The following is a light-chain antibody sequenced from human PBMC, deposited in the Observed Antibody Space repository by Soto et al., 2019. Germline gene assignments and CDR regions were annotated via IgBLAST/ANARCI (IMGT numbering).Light chain of an antibody. CDR3: QSSDISLSAVV. Sequence: QSVLTQPPSVSASPGQRVTISCTGSNSNIGAGYDVHWYQQLPGTAPKLLIYGNINRPSGVPDRFSGSRSGISASLAITGLQAEDEADYYCQSSDISLSAVVFGGGTKLTVL. J-gene: IGLJ2*01. CDR1: NSNIGAGYD. V-gene: IGLV1-40*01. CDR2: GNI.